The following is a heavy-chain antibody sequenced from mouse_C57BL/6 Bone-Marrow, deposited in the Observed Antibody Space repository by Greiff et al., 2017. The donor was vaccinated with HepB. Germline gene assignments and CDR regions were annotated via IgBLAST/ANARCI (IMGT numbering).Heavy chain of an antibody. V-gene: IGHV1-64*01. Sequence: QVQLQQPGAELVKPGASVKLSCKASGYTFTSYWMHWVKQRPGQGLEWIGMIHPSSGSTNYNEKFKSKATLTVDKSSSTAYMQLSSLTSEDSAVYYCARDGDFYGSSYLAWFAYWGQGTLVTVSS. CDR1: GYTFTSYW. D-gene: IGHD1-1*01. CDR3: ARDGDFYGSSYLAWFAY. CDR2: IHPSSGST. J-gene: IGHJ3*01.